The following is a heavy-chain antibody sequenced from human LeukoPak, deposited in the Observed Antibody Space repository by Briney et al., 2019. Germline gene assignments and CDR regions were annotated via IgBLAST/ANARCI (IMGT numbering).Heavy chain of an antibody. J-gene: IGHJ6*02. CDR2: INTNTGNP. V-gene: IGHV7-4-1*02. CDR1: EYTFTSYV. CDR3: ARDRGDYAHYYYAMDV. Sequence: ASVKVSRKASEYTFTSYVMNWVRQAPGQGLEWMGWINTNTGNPTYAQGFTGRFVFSLDTSVSTAYLQINSLKAEDTAVYYCARDRGDYAHYYYAMDVWGQGTTVTVSS. D-gene: IGHD4-17*01.